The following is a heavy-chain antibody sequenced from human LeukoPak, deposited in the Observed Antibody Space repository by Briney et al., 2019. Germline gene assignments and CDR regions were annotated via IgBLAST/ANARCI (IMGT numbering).Heavy chain of an antibody. Sequence: GSVPVSCKASGYTFIDYYMHWVRQAPGRGLEWMGWINPNDGNTNYAQKFQDRVTMTRDTSNSTAHMEVSRVRSDDTAVYYCASSRYSYGFNWGQGTLVTVSS. V-gene: IGHV1-2*02. CDR1: GYTFIDYY. CDR3: ASSRYSYGFN. CDR2: INPNDGNT. J-gene: IGHJ4*02. D-gene: IGHD5-18*01.